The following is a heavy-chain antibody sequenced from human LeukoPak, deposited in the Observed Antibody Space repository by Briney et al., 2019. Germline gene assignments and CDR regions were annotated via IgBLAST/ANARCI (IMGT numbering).Heavy chain of an antibody. V-gene: IGHV3-48*03. D-gene: IGHD3-10*02. CDR1: GFTFSSYE. CDR3: AELGITMIGGV. CDR2: ISSSGSTI. Sequence: GGSLRLPCAASGFTFSSYEINWVRQAPGKGLEWVSYISSSGSTIYYADSVKGRFTISRDNAKNSLYLQMNSLRAKDTAVYYCAELGITMIGGVWGKGTTVTISS. J-gene: IGHJ6*04.